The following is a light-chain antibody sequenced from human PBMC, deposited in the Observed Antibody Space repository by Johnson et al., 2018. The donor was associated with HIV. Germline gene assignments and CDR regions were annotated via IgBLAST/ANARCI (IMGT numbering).Light chain of an antibody. CDR1: SSNIGNNY. CDR3: GTWDSSLSAGES. J-gene: IGLJ1*01. V-gene: IGLV1-51*02. Sequence: HSVLTQPPSVSAAPGQKVTISCSGSSSNIGNNYVSWYRQLPGTAPKLLIYENNKRPSGIPDRFSGSKSGTSATLGITGLQTGDEADYYCGTWDSSLSAGESFGTGTKVTVL. CDR2: ENN.